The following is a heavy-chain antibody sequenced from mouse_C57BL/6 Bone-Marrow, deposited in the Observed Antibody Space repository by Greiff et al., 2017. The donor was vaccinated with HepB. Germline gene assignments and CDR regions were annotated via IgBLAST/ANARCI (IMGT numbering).Heavy chain of an antibody. D-gene: IGHD1-1*01. CDR2: IYPGDGDT. CDR3: ARGATVVATGNYAMDY. Sequence: VQGVESGAELVKPGASVKISCKASGYAFSSYWMNWVKQRPGKGLEWIGQIYPGDGDTNYNGKFKGKATLTADKSSSTAYMQLSSLTSEDSAVYFCARGATVVATGNYAMDYWGQGTSVTVSS. J-gene: IGHJ4*01. CDR1: GYAFSSYW. V-gene: IGHV1-80*01.